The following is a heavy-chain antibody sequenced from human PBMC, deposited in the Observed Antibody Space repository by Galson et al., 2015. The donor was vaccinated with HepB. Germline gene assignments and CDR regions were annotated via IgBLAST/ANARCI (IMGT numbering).Heavy chain of an antibody. D-gene: IGHD2-21*01. CDR2: ISYDGSNK. CDR3: AKGGGVRLWWDLDD. V-gene: IGHV3-30*18. J-gene: IGHJ6*02. Sequence: SLRLSCAASGFTFSTYGMHWVRQAPGKGLEWVAVISYDGSNKYYADSVKGRFTISRDNSKNTLYLQMNSLRAEDTAVYYCAKGGGVRLWWDLDDWGQGTTVTVSS. CDR1: GFTFSTYG.